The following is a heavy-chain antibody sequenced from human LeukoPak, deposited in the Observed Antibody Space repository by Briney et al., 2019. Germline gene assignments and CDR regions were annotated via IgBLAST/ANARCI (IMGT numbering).Heavy chain of an antibody. CDR3: ARITMVRGRAP. V-gene: IGHV3-74*01. J-gene: IGHJ5*02. CDR2: MSSDGNNT. D-gene: IGHD3-10*01. CDR1: GFPLSTYW. Sequence: PGGSLRLSCATSGFPLSTYWMHWVRHAPGKGLVWLSRMSSDGNNTNYADSVKGRFTISRDDAKNTVYLQMNSLRAEDTAMYYCARITMVRGRAPWGQGTLVTVSS.